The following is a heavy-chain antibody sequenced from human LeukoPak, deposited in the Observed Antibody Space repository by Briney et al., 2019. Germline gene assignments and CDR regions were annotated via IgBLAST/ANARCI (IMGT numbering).Heavy chain of an antibody. D-gene: IGHD3-3*01. CDR2: VHLDGRT. J-gene: IGHJ4*02. V-gene: IGHV4-34*10. Sequence: GSLRLSCAASGFIFRGYTMNWVRQAPGKGLEWIGEVHLDGRTNYNPSLKSRLIMSVDLPENHISLKLTSVTAADTAVYYCAREGGFYRPLDYSGQGTLVTVSS. CDR1: GFIFRGYT. CDR3: AREGGFYRPLDY.